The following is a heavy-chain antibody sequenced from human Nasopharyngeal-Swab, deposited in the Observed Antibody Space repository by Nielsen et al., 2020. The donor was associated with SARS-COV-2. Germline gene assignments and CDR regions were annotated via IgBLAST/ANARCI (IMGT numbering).Heavy chain of an antibody. Sequence: ASVKVSCKASGYTFTGYYMRWVRQAPGQGLEWMGRINPNSGGTNYAQKFQGRVTMTRDTSISTAYMELSRLRSDDTAVYYCARDLYSSSSTPDYWGQGTLVTVSS. CDR3: ARDLYSSSSTPDY. J-gene: IGHJ4*02. D-gene: IGHD6-6*01. CDR1: GYTFTGYY. CDR2: INPNSGGT. V-gene: IGHV1-2*06.